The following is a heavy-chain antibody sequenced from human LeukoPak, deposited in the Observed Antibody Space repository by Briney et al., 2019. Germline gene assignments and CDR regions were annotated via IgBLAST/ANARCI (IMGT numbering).Heavy chain of an antibody. Sequence: SETLSLTCSVSGGSISRHFWSWIRQPPGKGLEWIAFIHYNGRTKYNPSLQSRVTISIDTSENNFSLKLTSVTAADTAVYYRARLLDNDSSSDPDTFDMWGQGTVVTVSS. CDR3: ARLLDNDSSSDPDTFDM. CDR1: GGSISRHF. CDR2: IHYNGRT. D-gene: IGHD3-22*01. V-gene: IGHV4-59*11. J-gene: IGHJ3*02.